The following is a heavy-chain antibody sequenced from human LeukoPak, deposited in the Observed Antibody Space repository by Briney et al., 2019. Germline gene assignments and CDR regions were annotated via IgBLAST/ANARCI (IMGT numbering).Heavy chain of an antibody. V-gene: IGHV4-39*01. CDR2: IYYSGST. CDR1: GGSISSSSYY. J-gene: IGHJ5*02. CDR3: ARPYDSSGYYYL. D-gene: IGHD3-22*01. Sequence: SETLSLTCTVSGGSISSSSYYWGWIRQPPGKGLEWIGSIYYSGSTYYNPSLKSRVTISVDTSKNQFSLKLSSVTAADTAVYYCARPYDSSGYYYLWGQGTLVTVSS.